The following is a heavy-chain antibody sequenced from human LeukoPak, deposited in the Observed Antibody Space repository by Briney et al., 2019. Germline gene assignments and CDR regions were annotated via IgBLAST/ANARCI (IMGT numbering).Heavy chain of an antibody. V-gene: IGHV4-34*01. CDR3: ARASHDYGDYSHFDY. Sequence: SETLSLTCVVYGGSFSGYYWSWIRQPPGKGLEWIGEIYHSGSTNFNPSLKTRVTISVDKSKKHFSLKMTSVTAADTAVYYCARASHDYGDYSHFDYWGQGTLVTVSS. D-gene: IGHD4-17*01. CDR1: GGSFSGYY. CDR2: IYHSGST. J-gene: IGHJ4*02.